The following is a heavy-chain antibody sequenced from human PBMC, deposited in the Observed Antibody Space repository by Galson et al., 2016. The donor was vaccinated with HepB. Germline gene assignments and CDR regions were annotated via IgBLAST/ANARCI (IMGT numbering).Heavy chain of an antibody. V-gene: IGHV1-69*13. D-gene: IGHD1-14*01. CDR3: AGSGQGTGLNPLYYAMDV. Sequence: SVKVSCKASGGTFSTYAINWVRQAPGHGLEWMGGFIPVSDTIHYAQNFQARPKLTAAGSATTAYMDLTTLRSKDTAVYYCAGSGQGTGLNPLYYAMDVWGQGTTVTVSS. CDR1: GGTFSTYA. J-gene: IGHJ6*02. CDR2: FIPVSDTI.